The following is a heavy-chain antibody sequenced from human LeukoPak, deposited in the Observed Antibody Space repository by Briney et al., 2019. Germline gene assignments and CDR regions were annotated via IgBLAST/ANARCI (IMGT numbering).Heavy chain of an antibody. CDR1: GFTFNNYA. Sequence: AGGSLRLACAAFGFTFNNYAMHWVRQAPGKGLEWVSRLGYDGRGTNYADSVKGRFTISRDNAKNSLYLQMNSLRAEDTAVYYCARDDWGCIDYWGQGTLVTVSS. J-gene: IGHJ4*02. CDR3: ARDDWGCIDY. D-gene: IGHD2-21*01. V-gene: IGHV3-74*01. CDR2: LGYDGRGT.